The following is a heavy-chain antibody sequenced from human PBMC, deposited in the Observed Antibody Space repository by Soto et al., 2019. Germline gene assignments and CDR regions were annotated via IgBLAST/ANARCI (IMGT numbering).Heavy chain of an antibody. CDR2: IYSGGGT. CDR1: GFTVSSNY. D-gene: IGHD3-16*01. V-gene: IGHV3-53*01. CDR3: AKARGIITTAPGSY. J-gene: IGHJ1*01. Sequence: GGSLRLSCAASGFTVSSNYMSWVRQAPGKGLEWVSVIYSGGGTYYADSVKGRFTIARDNSKNTLSLQMNSLRAEDTAVYYCAKARGIITTAPGSYCGQGTQVTVSS.